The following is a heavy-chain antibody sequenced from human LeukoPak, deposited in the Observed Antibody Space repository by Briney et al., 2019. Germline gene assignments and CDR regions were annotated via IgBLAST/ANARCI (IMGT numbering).Heavy chain of an antibody. CDR2: VTGPADTT. Sequence: GGSRRLSCAASGFTFNNYAMNWVRQAPGKGLEWVAAVTGPADTTYYADSVKGRFTISRDSFKDTVYLQMNRLGAEDTALYYCAKGAPIDHWGQGTLVTVSS. J-gene: IGHJ4*02. D-gene: IGHD5-24*01. CDR3: AKGAPIDH. CDR1: GFTFNNYA. V-gene: IGHV3-23*01.